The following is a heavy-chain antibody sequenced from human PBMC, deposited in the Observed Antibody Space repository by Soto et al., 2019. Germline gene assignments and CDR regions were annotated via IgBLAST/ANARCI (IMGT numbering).Heavy chain of an antibody. D-gene: IGHD3-16*01. CDR2: IRSRAFGATT. CDR3: TRDPVGAAPFDY. J-gene: IGHJ4*02. Sequence: EVQLVDSGGGLVQPGRSLRLSCTGSGFSFGDYGLNWVRQAPGKGLEWVALIRSRAFGATTEYAASVRGRFSISRAESRSVAHLQMDSLKAEDTAMYFCTRDPVGAAPFDYWGQGTLVTVSS. V-gene: IGHV3-49*04. CDR1: GFSFGDYG.